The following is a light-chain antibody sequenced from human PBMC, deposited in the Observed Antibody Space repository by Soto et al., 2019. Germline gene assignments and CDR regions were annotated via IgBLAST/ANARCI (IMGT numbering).Light chain of an antibody. CDR2: DDS. Sequence: DLKMTQSPSTLCAYIGDIVTITGRASQSINNRLAWYQQMPGKAPKLLIYDDSSLESGVPSRFRGSGSETEFTLTISGLQPDDFATYYCQQFIDGWTVGQGHK. CDR3: QQFIDGWT. J-gene: IGKJ1*01. CDR1: QSINNR. V-gene: IGKV1-5*01.